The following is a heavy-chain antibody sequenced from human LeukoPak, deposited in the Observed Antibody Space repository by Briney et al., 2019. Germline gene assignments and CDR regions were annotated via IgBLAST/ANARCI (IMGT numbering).Heavy chain of an antibody. J-gene: IGHJ3*02. CDR1: GFTFSSYS. CDR3: ASHVLRYFDWSTYDAFDI. D-gene: IGHD3-9*01. V-gene: IGHV3-21*01. CDR2: ISSSSSYI. Sequence: GGSLRLSCAASGFTFSSYSMNWVRQAPGKGLEWVSSISSSSSYIYYADSVKGRFTISRDNAKNSLYLQMNSLRAEDTAVYYCASHVLRYFDWSTYDAFDIWGQGTMVTVSS.